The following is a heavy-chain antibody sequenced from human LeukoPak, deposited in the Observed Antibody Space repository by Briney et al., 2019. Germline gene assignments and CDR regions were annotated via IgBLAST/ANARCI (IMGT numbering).Heavy chain of an antibody. Sequence: SETLSLTCAVYGGSFIGFHWNWIRQPPGKGLEWIGEINHSGSTNYNPSLKSRVTISVDTSKNQFSLKLSSVTAADTAVYYCARQASEYYYGSGSMNYYYYYYMDVWGKGTTVTISS. CDR3: ARQASEYYYGSGSMNYYYYYYMDV. V-gene: IGHV4-34*01. J-gene: IGHJ6*03. CDR2: INHSGST. CDR1: GGSFIGFH. D-gene: IGHD3-10*01.